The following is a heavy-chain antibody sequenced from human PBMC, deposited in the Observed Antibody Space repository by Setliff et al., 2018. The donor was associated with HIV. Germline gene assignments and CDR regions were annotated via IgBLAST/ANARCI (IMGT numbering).Heavy chain of an antibody. J-gene: IGHJ6*02. D-gene: IGHD6-13*01. CDR1: GSTFSTYD. Sequence: ASVKVSCKASGSTFSTYDINWVRQAPGQGPEWMGWMNPNSGNTGYAPKLQGRVTMTRNTSISTAYMELSSLRSDDTAVYYCASSWSRVPYYGMDVWGQGTRSPS. CDR2: MNPNSGNT. CDR3: ASSWSRVPYYGMDV. V-gene: IGHV1-8*01.